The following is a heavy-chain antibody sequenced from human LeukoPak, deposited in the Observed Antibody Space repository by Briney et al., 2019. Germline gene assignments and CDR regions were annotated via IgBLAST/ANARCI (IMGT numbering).Heavy chain of an antibody. CDR3: ARLTVYYDSSGYCDY. Sequence: GASVKVSCKASGYTFASYGISWVRQAPGQGLEWMGWISAYNGNTNYAQKLQGRVTMTTDTSTSTAYMELRSLRSDDTAVYYCARLTVYYDSSGYCDYWGQGTLVTVSS. CDR2: ISAYNGNT. D-gene: IGHD3-22*01. J-gene: IGHJ4*02. CDR1: GYTFASYG. V-gene: IGHV1-18*01.